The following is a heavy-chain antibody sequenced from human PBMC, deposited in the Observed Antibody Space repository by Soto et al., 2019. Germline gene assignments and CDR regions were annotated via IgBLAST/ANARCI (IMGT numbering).Heavy chain of an antibody. D-gene: IGHD5-12*01. CDR3: ARGINSGYDYYYYYYMDV. J-gene: IGHJ6*03. V-gene: IGHV1-2*04. Sequence: ASVKVSCKASGYTFTGYYMHWVRQAPGQGLERMGWINPNSGGTNYAQKFQGWVTMTRDTSISTAYMELSRLRSDDTAVYYCARGINSGYDYYYYYYMDVWGKGTTVTVSS. CDR2: INPNSGGT. CDR1: GYTFTGYY.